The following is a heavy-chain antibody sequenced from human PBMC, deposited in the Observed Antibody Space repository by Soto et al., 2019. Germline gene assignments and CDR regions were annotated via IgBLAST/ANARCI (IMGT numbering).Heavy chain of an antibody. D-gene: IGHD1-26*01. J-gene: IGHJ4*02. CDR2: INPGNADT. V-gene: IGHV1-3*01. CDR1: GDTFTDYA. Sequence: QVHLVQSGAEVKKPGASVKVSCKASGDTFTDYAIHWVRQAPRQRLEWLAWINPGNADTQYSQKFQGRVNLTRDTSATTAYMELSSLRSEDTSVYFCAGGVGATAATFDYWGQGTLVTVSS. CDR3: AGGVGATAATFDY.